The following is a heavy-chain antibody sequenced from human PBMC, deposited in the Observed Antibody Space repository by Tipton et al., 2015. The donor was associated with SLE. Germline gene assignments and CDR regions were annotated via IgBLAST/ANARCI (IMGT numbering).Heavy chain of an antibody. J-gene: IGHJ1*01. V-gene: IGHV4-34*01. D-gene: IGHD6-6*01. CDR1: GFTFSDYY. CDR3: ARAYSSLGAEYFQH. Sequence: LRLSCAASGFTFSDYYMSWIRQAPGKGLEWVGEINHSGSTNYNPSLKSRVTISVDTSKNQFSLKLSSVTAADTAVYYCARAYSSLGAEYFQHWGQGTLVTVSS. CDR2: INHSGST.